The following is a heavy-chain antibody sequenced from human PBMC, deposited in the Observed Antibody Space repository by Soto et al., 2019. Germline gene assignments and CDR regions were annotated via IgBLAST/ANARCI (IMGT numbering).Heavy chain of an antibody. CDR1: GYTFTSYG. V-gene: IGHV1-2*02. Sequence: QVQLVQSGAEVKKPGASVKVSCKASGYTFTSYGISWVRQAPGQGLEWMGWINPNSGGTNYAQKFQGRVTMTRDTFLSTAYVELSRLRSDATAVYYCAREYRSSSGGDYWGQGTLVTVSS. J-gene: IGHJ4*02. CDR3: AREYRSSSGGDY. CDR2: INPNSGGT. D-gene: IGHD6-6*01.